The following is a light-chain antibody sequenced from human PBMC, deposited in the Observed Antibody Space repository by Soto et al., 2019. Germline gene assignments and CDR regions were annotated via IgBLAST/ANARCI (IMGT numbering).Light chain of an antibody. CDR1: QSVSSN. J-gene: IGKJ4*01. V-gene: IGKV3-15*01. Sequence: EIVMTQSPATLSVSPGERATLSCRASQSVSSNLAWYQQKPGQAPRLLIYGASTRATGIPARFSGSGSGTECTLTISSLQSEDFAVYYCQHYNNWPRTFGGGTKVEIK. CDR3: QHYNNWPRT. CDR2: GAS.